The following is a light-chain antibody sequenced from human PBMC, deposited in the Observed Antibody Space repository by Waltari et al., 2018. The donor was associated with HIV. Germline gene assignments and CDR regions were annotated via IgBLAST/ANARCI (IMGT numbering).Light chain of an antibody. V-gene: IGKV1-5*03. CDR1: QTVNSW. CDR3: QQYNLYPWT. CDR2: KGS. J-gene: IGKJ1*01. Sequence: DIQLTQSPYILSASTGDRVIITCRASQTVNSWLAWYQTKPGKAPKVLIYKGSSLKSGVSTRFSGSGVWGEFTLTISGLQPEELGTYFGQQYNLYPWTFGQGTKVEIK.